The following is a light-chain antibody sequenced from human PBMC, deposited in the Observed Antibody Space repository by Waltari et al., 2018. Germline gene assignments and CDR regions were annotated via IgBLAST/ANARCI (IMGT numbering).Light chain of an antibody. CDR3: LSFDNTLWV. V-gene: IGLV6-57*01. J-gene: IGLJ3*02. CDR1: RGSIYSNY. CDR2: DDY. Sequence: FMLTQPHSVSESPGKTVTISCTRTRGSIYSNYVQWYQQRPGRSPTTVIYDDYQRPSGVPTRFSASIDRASNSASLTIAGLTTEDEADYYCLSFDNTLWVFGGGTKLTVL.